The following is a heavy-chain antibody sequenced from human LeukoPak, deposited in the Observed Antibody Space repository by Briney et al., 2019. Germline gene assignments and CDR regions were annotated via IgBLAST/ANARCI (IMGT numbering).Heavy chain of an antibody. CDR3: ARYGKIYGDYDNYFDY. J-gene: IGHJ4*02. D-gene: IGHD4-17*01. CDR2: IYYSGST. CDR1: GGSISSYY. Sequence: KPSETLSLTCTVSGGSISSYYWSWIRQPPGKGLEWIGYIYYSGSTNYNPSLESRVTISVDTSKNQFSLKLSSVTAADTAVYYCARYGKIYGDYDNYFDYWGQGTLVTVSS. V-gene: IGHV4-59*01.